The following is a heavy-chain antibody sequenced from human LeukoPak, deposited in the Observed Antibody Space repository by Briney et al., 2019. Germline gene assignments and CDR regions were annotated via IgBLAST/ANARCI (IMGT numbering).Heavy chain of an antibody. CDR2: ISYDGSNK. D-gene: IGHD1-1*01. V-gene: IGHV3-30*04. CDR1: GFTFSSYA. Sequence: GGSLRLSCAASGFTFSSYAMHWVRQAPGKGLEWVAVISYDGSNKYYADSVKGRFTISRDNSKNTLYLQMNSLRAEDTAVYYCARDMNGLTWGQGTLVTVSS. J-gene: IGHJ5*02. CDR3: ARDMNGLT.